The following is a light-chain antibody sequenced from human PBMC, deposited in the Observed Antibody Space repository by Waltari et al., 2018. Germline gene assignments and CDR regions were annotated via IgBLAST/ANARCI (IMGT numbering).Light chain of an antibody. V-gene: IGKV1-5*03. CDR1: QSISTW. CDR3: QQYKTYWT. CDR2: KAS. Sequence: DIQMTQSPSTLSASVGDSVTITCRASQSISTWLAWYQQKPGKAPNLLIYKASTLESGVPSRFSGSGSGTEFTLTISSLQPDDFATYYCQQYKTYWTFGQGTKVEIK. J-gene: IGKJ1*01.